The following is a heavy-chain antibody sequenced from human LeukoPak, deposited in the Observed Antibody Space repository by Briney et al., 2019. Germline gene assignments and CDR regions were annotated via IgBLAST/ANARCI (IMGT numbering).Heavy chain of an antibody. D-gene: IGHD6-13*01. V-gene: IGHV3-7*01. J-gene: IGHJ3*02. Sequence: GGSLRLSCAASGFTFSDYYMSWVRQAPGKGLEWVANIKQDGSEKYYVDSVKGRFTISRDNAKNSLYLQMNSLRAEDTAVYYCAREGELAAAGSDAFDIWGQGTMVTVSS. CDR2: IKQDGSEK. CDR3: AREGELAAAGSDAFDI. CDR1: GFTFSDYY.